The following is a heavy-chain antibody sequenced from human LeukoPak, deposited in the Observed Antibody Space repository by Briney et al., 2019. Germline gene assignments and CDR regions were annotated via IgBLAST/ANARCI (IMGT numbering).Heavy chain of an antibody. V-gene: IGHV4-30-4*08. CDR3: ARGIVVVPAAGSDAFDI. J-gene: IGHJ3*02. CDR1: GGSISSGDYY. D-gene: IGHD2-2*01. Sequence: SQTLSLTCTVSGGSISSGDYYWSWNRQPPGKGLEWIGYSYYSGSTYYNPSLKSRVTISVDTSKNQFSLTLSSVTAADTAVYYCARGIVVVPAAGSDAFDIWGQGTMVTVSS. CDR2: SYYSGST.